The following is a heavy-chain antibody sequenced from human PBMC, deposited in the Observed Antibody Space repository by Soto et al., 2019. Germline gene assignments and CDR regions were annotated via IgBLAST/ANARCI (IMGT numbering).Heavy chain of an antibody. V-gene: IGHV3-48*02. J-gene: IGHJ4*02. CDR3: ARDAGYSGYDIDY. D-gene: IGHD5-12*01. Sequence: EVQLVESGGGLVQPGGSLRLYCAASGFTFSRHSMNWVRQAPGKGLDWVSYISSTSSAIYYADSVKGRFTISRDNANNSLYLQMNSLRDEDTAVYYCARDAGYSGYDIDYWGQGTLVTVSS. CDR1: GFTFSRHS. CDR2: ISSTSSAI.